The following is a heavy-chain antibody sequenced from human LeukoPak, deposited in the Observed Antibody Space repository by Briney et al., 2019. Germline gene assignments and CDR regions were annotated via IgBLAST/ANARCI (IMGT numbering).Heavy chain of an antibody. CDR1: GGTFSSYA. V-gene: IGHV1-69*05. Sequence: GSSVKVSCKASGGTFSSYAISWVRQAPGQGLEWMGRIIPIFGTANYAQKFQGRVTITTDESTSTAYMELSSLRSEDTAVYYCAGGVGATMPHYFDYWGQGTLDTVSS. CDR2: IIPIFGTA. D-gene: IGHD1-26*01. CDR3: AGGVGATMPHYFDY. J-gene: IGHJ4*02.